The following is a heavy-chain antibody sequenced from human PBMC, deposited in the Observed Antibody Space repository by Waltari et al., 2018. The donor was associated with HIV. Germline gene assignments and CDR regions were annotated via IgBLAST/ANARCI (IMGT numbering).Heavy chain of an antibody. Sequence: EALLLESGGDVVQPGGSLRLSCVASEFTFNNYAMSWVSEAPGKGLEGVSSRSGSGGTTYYADSVKGRFTVSRDNSKNTMYLQMNSLRAGDTAIYYCAKSYGDYLRRYFFDYWGQGTLVTVSS. J-gene: IGHJ4*02. D-gene: IGHD4-17*01. CDR2: RSGSGGTT. V-gene: IGHV3-23*01. CDR1: EFTFNNYA. CDR3: AKSYGDYLRRYFFDY.